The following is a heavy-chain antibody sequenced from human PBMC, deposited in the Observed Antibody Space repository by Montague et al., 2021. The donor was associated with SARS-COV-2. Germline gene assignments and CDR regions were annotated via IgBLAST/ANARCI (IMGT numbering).Heavy chain of an antibody. Sequence: SLRLSCAASVFTFSNSPLSWVRQAPGKGLDWVSVIHISRRGTYYTDSVQGRFTISRDNLKNTVYLQMNSLRDVDTALHYCAKVGDILTGYSLINLDAWGQGTLVVVSS. CDR3: AKVGDILTGYSLINLDA. D-gene: IGHD3-9*01. V-gene: IGHV3-23*03. J-gene: IGHJ5*02. CDR1: VFTFSNSP. CDR2: IHISRRGT.